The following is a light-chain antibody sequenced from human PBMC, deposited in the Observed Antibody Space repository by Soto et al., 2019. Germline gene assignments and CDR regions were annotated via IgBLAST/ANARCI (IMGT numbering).Light chain of an antibody. J-gene: IGKJ4*01. V-gene: IGKV3-20*01. CDR3: QQYATSPALA. Sequence: EIVLTQSPGTLSLSPGERATLSCRASQSVTSNYLAWYQQKPGQAPILLIYGASSRATGITDRFSGSGSGTDFTLTISRLEPADFAVYYCQQYATSPALAFGGGTKVEIK. CDR2: GAS. CDR1: QSVTSNY.